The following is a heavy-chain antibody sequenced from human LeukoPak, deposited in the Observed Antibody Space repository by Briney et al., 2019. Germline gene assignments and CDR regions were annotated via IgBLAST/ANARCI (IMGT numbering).Heavy chain of an antibody. J-gene: IGHJ1*01. D-gene: IGHD6-13*01. CDR3: ARSQLSWYESFQH. Sequence: SETLSLTCTVSGGSISSGSYYWSWIRQPAGKGLEWIVRIYTSGSTNYNPSLKSRVTISVDTSKNQFSLKLSSVTAADTAVYYCARSQLSWYESFQHWGQGTLVTVSS. CDR2: IYTSGST. CDR1: GGSISSGSYY. V-gene: IGHV4-61*02.